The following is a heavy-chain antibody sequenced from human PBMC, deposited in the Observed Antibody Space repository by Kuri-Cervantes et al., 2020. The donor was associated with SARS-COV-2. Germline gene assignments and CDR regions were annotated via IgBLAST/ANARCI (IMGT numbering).Heavy chain of an antibody. CDR3: ARVGYDSSGYYPHFDY. J-gene: IGHJ4*02. CDR2: ISADNGNT. D-gene: IGHD3-22*01. V-gene: IGHV1-18*01. CDR1: AYTFTSYG. Sequence: ASVKVSCKASAYTFTSYGISWVRQAPGQGLEWMGWISADNGNTNYAQKVQGRVTMTRDTSTSTAYMELRSLRSDDTAVYYCARVGYDSSGYYPHFDYWGQGTLVTVSS.